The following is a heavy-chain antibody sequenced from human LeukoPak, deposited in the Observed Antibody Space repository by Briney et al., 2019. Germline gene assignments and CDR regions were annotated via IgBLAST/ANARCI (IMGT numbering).Heavy chain of an antibody. CDR3: ARVGYCSSTSCYAGALDY. CDR1: GYTISSGYY. CDR2: IYHSGST. V-gene: IGHV4-38-2*01. J-gene: IGHJ4*02. Sequence: SETLSLTCAVSGYTISSGYYWGWIRQPPGKGLEWIGSIYHSGSTYYNPSLKSRVTISVDTSKNQFSLKLSSVTAADTAVYYCARVGYCSSTSCYAGALDYWGQGTLVTVSS. D-gene: IGHD2-2*03.